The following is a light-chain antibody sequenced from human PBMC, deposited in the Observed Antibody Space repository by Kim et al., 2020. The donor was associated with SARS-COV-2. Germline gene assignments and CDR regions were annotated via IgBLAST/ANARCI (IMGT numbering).Light chain of an antibody. J-gene: IGKJ2*01. V-gene: IGKV3-11*01. CDR1: QSVGSY. Sequence: EIVLTQSPATLSLSPGERATLSCRASQSVGSYLAWYQQKPGQAPRLLIYDASNRATGIPARFSGSGSGTDFTLTISSLEPEDFAVYYCQQRSNWSMYTFGQGTKLEI. CDR3: QQRSNWSMYT. CDR2: DAS.